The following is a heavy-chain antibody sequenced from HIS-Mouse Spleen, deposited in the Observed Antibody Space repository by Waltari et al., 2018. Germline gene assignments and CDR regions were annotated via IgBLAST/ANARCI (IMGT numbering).Heavy chain of an antibody. CDR2: IYYSGST. D-gene: IGHD6-13*01. J-gene: IGHJ2*01. Sequence: QLQLQESGPGLVKPSETLSLTCTVSGGSISSSSYYWGWIGQPPGKGLEWIGSIYYSGSTYSTPSLKSRVTISVDTSKNQFSLKLSSVTAADTAVYYCAREIPYSSSWYDWYFDLWGRGTLVTVSS. V-gene: IGHV4-39*07. CDR3: AREIPYSSSWYDWYFDL. CDR1: GGSISSSSYY.